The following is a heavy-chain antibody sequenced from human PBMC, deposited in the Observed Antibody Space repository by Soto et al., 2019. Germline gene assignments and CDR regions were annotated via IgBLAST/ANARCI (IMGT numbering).Heavy chain of an antibody. V-gene: IGHV4-59*01. CDR2: IYYSGST. D-gene: IGHD5-18*01. Sequence: SETLSLTCTVSGGSISSYYWSWIRQPPGKGLEWIGYIYYSGSTNYNPSLKSRVTISVDTSKNQFSLKLSSVTAADTAVYYCARSDAGYSYGLIDYWGQGTLVTVSS. CDR3: ARSDAGYSYGLIDY. J-gene: IGHJ4*02. CDR1: GGSISSYY.